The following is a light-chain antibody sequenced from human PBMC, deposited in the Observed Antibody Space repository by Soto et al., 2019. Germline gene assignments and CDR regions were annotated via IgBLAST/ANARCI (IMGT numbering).Light chain of an antibody. CDR3: QTWGTGIVL. V-gene: IGLV4-69*01. CDR1: SGHSTYA. J-gene: IGLJ2*01. Sequence: QSVLTQSPSASASLGASVKLTCTLSSGHSTYAIAWHQQQPGKGPRFLMKLNSDGSHTKGDGIPDRFSGSSSGAERYLTISSLQSEDEADYYCQTWGTGIVLFGGGTKVTVL. CDR2: LNSDGSH.